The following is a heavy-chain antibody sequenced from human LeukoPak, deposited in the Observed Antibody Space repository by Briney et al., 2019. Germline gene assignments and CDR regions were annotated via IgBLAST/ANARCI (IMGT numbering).Heavy chain of an antibody. V-gene: IGHV4-59*01. CDR2: MYYSGST. CDR1: GDSISNYY. Sequence: PSETLSLTCTVSGDSISNYYWSWIRQPPGKGLEWIGYMYYSGSTNYNPSLKSRVTISVGTSKNQFSLKLSSVTAADTAVYYCARGRGYYGSGSYYLFDYWGQGTLVTVSS. J-gene: IGHJ4*02. D-gene: IGHD3-10*01. CDR3: ARGRGYYGSGSYYLFDY.